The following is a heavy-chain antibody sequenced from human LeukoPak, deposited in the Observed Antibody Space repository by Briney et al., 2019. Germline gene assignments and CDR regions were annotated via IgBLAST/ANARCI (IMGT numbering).Heavy chain of an antibody. CDR3: AKAGMGATLYYGMDV. CDR1: GFKFSSSW. V-gene: IGHV3-43*02. D-gene: IGHD1-26*01. CDR2: ISGDGGGT. Sequence: GGSLRLSCAASGFKFSSSWMHWVRQGPGKGLEWVSLISGDGGGTYYADSVKGRFTISRDNSKNSLYLQMNSLRTEDAALYYCAKAGMGATLYYGMDVWGQGTTVTVSS. J-gene: IGHJ6*02.